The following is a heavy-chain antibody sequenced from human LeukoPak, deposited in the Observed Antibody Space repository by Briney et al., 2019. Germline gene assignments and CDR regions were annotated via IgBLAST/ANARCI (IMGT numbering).Heavy chain of an antibody. CDR3: ARLLGQSTIYDL. J-gene: IGHJ5*02. D-gene: IGHD5/OR15-5a*01. CDR1: GFGLYRHW. V-gene: IGHV3-7*01. Sequence: GGSLRLSCAASGFGLYRHWMSWVRRAPGKGLEWVASIKEDGSQIYYVDSVRGRFIISRDNAKNSLSLQMNSPRAEDTARYYCARLLGQSTIYDLWGQGTLVTVSS. CDR2: IKEDGSQI.